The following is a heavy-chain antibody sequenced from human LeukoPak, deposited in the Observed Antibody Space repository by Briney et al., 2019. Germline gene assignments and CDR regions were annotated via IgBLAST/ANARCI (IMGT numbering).Heavy chain of an antibody. Sequence: ASVKVSCKASGGTFSSYAISWVRQAPGQGLEWMGGIIPIFGTANYAQKFQGRVTITADESTSTAYMELSSLRSEDTAVYCCARATGYSSSWYPGPYHGMDVWGQGTTVTVSS. CDR3: ARATGYSSSWYPGPYHGMDV. D-gene: IGHD6-13*01. J-gene: IGHJ6*02. V-gene: IGHV1-69*13. CDR2: IIPIFGTA. CDR1: GGTFSSYA.